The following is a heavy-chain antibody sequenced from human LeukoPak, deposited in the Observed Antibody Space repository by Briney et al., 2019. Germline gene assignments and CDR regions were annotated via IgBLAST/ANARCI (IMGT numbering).Heavy chain of an antibody. CDR2: IHYSGNT. J-gene: IGHJ5*02. D-gene: IGHD6-25*01. CDR3: ARDEDAAPEIGFAP. Sequence: SETLSLTCIVSGDSISTYYWNWIRQPPGKGLEWLGNIHYSGNTNYNPSLKNRVTISVDTSKNQFSLKLNSVTAADPAVYYCARDEDAAPEIGFAPWGRGPRVTVSS. V-gene: IGHV4-59*01. CDR1: GDSISTYY.